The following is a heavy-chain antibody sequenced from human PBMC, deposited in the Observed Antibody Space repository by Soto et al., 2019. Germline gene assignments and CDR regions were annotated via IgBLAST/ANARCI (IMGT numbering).Heavy chain of an antibody. V-gene: IGHV2-70*01. D-gene: IGHD3-9*01. J-gene: IGHJ6*02. Sequence: SGPTLVNPTQTLTLTCSFSGFSLITDGVGVGWIRQPPGKALEWLALIYWDDDKYYSTSLKTRLTISKDTSKNQVVLTMTNMDPVDTATYYCARIPAYYDILTGYWANYGMDVWGQGTTVTVSS. CDR3: ARIPAYYDILTGYWANYGMDV. CDR2: IYWDDDK. CDR1: GFSLITDGVG.